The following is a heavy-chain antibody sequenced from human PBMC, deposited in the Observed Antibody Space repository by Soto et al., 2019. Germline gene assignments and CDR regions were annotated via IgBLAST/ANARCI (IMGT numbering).Heavy chain of an antibody. V-gene: IGHV4-34*01. CDR1: GGSFSGYY. CDR2: INHSGST. CDR3: ARVAPDYYYYYGMDA. J-gene: IGHJ6*02. D-gene: IGHD3-3*02. Sequence: SETLSLTCAVYGGSFSGYYWSWIRQPPGKGLEWIGEINHSGSTNYNPSLKSRVTISVDTSKNQFSLKLSSVTAADTAVYYCARVAPDYYYYYGMDAWGQGTTVTVS.